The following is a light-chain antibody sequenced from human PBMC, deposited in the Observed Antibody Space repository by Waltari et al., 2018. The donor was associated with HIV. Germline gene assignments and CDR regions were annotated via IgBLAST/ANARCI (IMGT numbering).Light chain of an antibody. CDR2: RAS. CDR3: QQYNTFG. V-gene: IGKV1-5*03. CDR1: QSISTL. J-gene: IGKJ3*01. Sequence: DIQMTQSPSTLSASIGDRVTITCRASQSISTLLAWYQQKPGKAPKLLIYRASTLESGVPSRVSGSGSGTDFTLTISSLQPDDFATYYCQQYNTFGFGPGTKVDIK.